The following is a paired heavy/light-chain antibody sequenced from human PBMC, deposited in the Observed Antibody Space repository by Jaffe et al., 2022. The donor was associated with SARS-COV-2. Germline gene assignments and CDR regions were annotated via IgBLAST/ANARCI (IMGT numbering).Heavy chain of an antibody. D-gene: IGHD3-16*01. Sequence: DVQLVESGGGLAQPGGSLRLSCAASGFTFSSYWMTWVRRAPGKGLEWVANINGNGKEYVESVKGRFTISRDNAKNSLFLQMNSLRVEDTAVYYCARDPYDHDSGSYGAFDVWGQGTPVTVSS. CDR3: ARDPYDHDSGSYGAFDV. CDR1: GFTFSSYW. J-gene: IGHJ3*01. V-gene: IGHV3-7*01. CDR2: INGNGK.
Light chain of an antibody. V-gene: IGKV2-30*01. Sequence: DVVMTQSPLSLPVTLGQPASISCRSSQSLVYKDGNTYLNWFQQRPGQSPRRLIYKVSNRDSGVPDRFSGSGSGTDFTLKISRVEAEDVGIYYCMQGTQWPYTFGQGTKLEIK. CDR1: QSLVYKDGNTY. J-gene: IGKJ2*01. CDR3: MQGTQWPYT. CDR2: KVS.